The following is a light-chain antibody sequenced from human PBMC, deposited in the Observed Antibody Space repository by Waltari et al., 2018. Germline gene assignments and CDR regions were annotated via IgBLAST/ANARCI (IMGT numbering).Light chain of an antibody. CDR1: QYISSNY. J-gene: IGKJ5*01. CDR2: GAS. V-gene: IGKV3-20*01. Sequence: EIVLTQSPGTLSLSPGERATLSCRASQYISSNYVAWYQQIPGQAPRRLIYGASNRATGIPDRFSGSGSGTDFTLTISRLEPEDSAVYYCQQYGSSVSITFGHGTRLDTK. CDR3: QQYGSSVSIT.